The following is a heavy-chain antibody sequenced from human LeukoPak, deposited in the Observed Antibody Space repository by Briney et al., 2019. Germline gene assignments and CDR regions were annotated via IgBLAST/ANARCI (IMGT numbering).Heavy chain of an antibody. CDR2: ISSKSYNYAT. J-gene: IGHJ5*02. V-gene: IGHV3-73*01. Sequence: GGSLRLSCAASGFTFSGSAMHWVRQASGKGLEWVGRISSKSYNYATAYAASVQGRFTISRDDSKNTAYLQMNSLKTEDTAVYYYTRHVADAWGQGTLVTVSS. CDR1: GFTFSGSA. CDR3: TRHVADA.